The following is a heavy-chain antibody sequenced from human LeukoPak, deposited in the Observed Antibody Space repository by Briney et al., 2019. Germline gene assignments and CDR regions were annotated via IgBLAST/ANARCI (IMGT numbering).Heavy chain of an antibody. J-gene: IGHJ4*02. CDR3: ARVYYGGYLFDY. V-gene: IGHV3-74*01. Sequence: PGGSLRLSCAASGFTFSSYWMHWVRQAPGKGLVWVSRINSDGSSTNYADSVKGRFTISRDNAKNTLYLQMNSLRAEDTAVYYCARVYYGGYLFDYWGQGTLVTVSS. D-gene: IGHD4-17*01. CDR2: INSDGSST. CDR1: GFTFSSYW.